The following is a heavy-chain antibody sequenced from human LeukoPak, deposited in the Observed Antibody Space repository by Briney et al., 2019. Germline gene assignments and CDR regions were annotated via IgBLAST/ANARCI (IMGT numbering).Heavy chain of an antibody. CDR1: GFAFSGYE. CDR2: ISDTGGAI. J-gene: IGHJ5*02. Sequence: QPGGFLRLSCAASGFAFSGYEMYWVRQAPGKGLEWISYISDTGGAIHYADSVKGRFTISRDNAKNSLYLQMNSLRAEDTAVYYCAKDTSGWSLTWGQGTLVTVSS. D-gene: IGHD6-19*01. V-gene: IGHV3-48*03. CDR3: AKDTSGWSLT.